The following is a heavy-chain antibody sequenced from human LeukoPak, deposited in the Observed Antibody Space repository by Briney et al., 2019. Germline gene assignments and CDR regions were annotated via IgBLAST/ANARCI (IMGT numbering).Heavy chain of an antibody. D-gene: IGHD3-3*01. Sequence: ASVKVSCKASGYTFTSYDINWVRQATGQGLEWMGWMNPNSGNTGYAQKFQGRVTMTRNTSISTAYMELSSLRSEDTAVYYCARGRSSGYDFWSGYYPRGGNGHYWGQGTLVTVSS. V-gene: IGHV1-8*01. CDR3: ARGRSSGYDFWSGYYPRGGNGHY. CDR1: GYTFTSYD. J-gene: IGHJ4*02. CDR2: MNPNSGNT.